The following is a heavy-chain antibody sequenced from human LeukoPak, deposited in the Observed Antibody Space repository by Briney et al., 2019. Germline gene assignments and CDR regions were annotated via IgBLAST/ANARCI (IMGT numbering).Heavy chain of an antibody. CDR3: ARDLVTVTKGFDI. CDR2: ISYIGST. Sequence: EALSLTCAVSADSFSSHYWTWIRQPPGKGLEWIGYISYIGSTNYNPSLKSRVTISIDTSKNQFSLKLSSVTAADTAVYYCARDLVTVTKGFDIWGQGTMVSVSS. D-gene: IGHD4-17*01. V-gene: IGHV4-59*11. J-gene: IGHJ3*02. CDR1: ADSFSSHY.